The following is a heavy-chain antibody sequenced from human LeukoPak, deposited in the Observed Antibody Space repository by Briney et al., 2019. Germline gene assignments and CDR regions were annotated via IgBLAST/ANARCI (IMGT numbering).Heavy chain of an antibody. CDR3: ARGHSMVRGVIISRSYFDY. CDR1: GGSFSGYY. Sequence: SETLSLTCAVYGGSFSGYYWSWIRQPPGKGLEWIGEINHSGSTNYNPSLKSRVTISVDTSKNQFSLKLSSVTAADTAVHYCARGHSMVRGVIISRSYFDYWGQGTLVTVSS. D-gene: IGHD3-10*01. CDR2: INHSGST. J-gene: IGHJ4*02. V-gene: IGHV4-34*01.